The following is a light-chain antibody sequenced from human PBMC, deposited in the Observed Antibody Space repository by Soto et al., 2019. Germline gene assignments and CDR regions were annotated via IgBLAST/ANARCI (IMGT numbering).Light chain of an antibody. CDR2: GAS. Sequence: EIVLTQSPGTLSLSPGERATLSCRASQSVSSSYIVWYQQKPGQTPKLLIYGASSRATGIPDRFSGSGSGTDFTITISRLEPEDFAVYYCQQYGNSPYTFGQGTKLEIK. CDR1: QSVSSSY. CDR3: QQYGNSPYT. V-gene: IGKV3-20*01. J-gene: IGKJ2*01.